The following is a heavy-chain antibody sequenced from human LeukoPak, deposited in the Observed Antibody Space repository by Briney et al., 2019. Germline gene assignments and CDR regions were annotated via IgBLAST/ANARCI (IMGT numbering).Heavy chain of an antibody. Sequence: SETLSLTCTVSGGSISSSSYYWGWIRQPPGKGLEWIGSIYYSGSTYYNPSLRSRVTISVDTSKNQFSLRLSSVTAADTAVYYCARRAHYYDSSGEADYWGQGSLVTVSS. CDR3: ARRAHYYDSSGEADY. CDR1: GGSISSSSYY. J-gene: IGHJ4*02. V-gene: IGHV4-39*01. CDR2: IYYSGST. D-gene: IGHD3-22*01.